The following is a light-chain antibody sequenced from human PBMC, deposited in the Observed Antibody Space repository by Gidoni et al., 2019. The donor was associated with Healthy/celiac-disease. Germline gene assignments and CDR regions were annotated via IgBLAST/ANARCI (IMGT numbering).Light chain of an antibody. J-gene: IGKJ1*01. CDR1: QSVSSY. V-gene: IGKV3-15*01. Sequence: EILMTQSPATPSVSPGERATLSCRASQSVSSYLAWYQQKPGQAPRLLIYGASTRATGIPARFSGSGSGTEFTLTISSLQSEDFAVYYCQQYNNWPPTFGQGTKVEIK. CDR3: QQYNNWPPT. CDR2: GAS.